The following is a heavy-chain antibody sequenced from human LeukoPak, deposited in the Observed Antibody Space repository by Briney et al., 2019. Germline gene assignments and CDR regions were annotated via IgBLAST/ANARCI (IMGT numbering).Heavy chain of an antibody. CDR2: ISSSSSTI. J-gene: IGHJ6*03. CDR3: ARETSQKGAHYMDV. CDR1: GFTFSSYS. D-gene: IGHD3-16*01. V-gene: IGHV3-48*01. Sequence: GGSLRLSCAASGFTFSSYSMNWVRQAPGKGLEWVSYISSSSSTIYYADSVKGRFTISRDNAKNSLYLQMNSLRAEDTAVYYCARETSQKGAHYMDVWGKGTTVTISS.